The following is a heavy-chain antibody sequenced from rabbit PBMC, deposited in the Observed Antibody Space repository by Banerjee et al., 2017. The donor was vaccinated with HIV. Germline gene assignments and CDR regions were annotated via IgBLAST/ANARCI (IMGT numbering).Heavy chain of an antibody. D-gene: IGHD1-1*01. CDR2: IITSTGNT. V-gene: IGHV1S40*01. CDR1: GFSFSSSYW. CDR3: ARGTNPYPYYLNL. J-gene: IGHJ4*01. Sequence: QSVEKSGGGVVQTGASLTLTCTASGFSFSSSYWICWVRQAPGKGLEWIACIITSTGNTYYASWAKGRFTISKTSSTTVTLQMTSLTAADTATYFCARGTNPYPYYLNLWGPGTLVTVS.